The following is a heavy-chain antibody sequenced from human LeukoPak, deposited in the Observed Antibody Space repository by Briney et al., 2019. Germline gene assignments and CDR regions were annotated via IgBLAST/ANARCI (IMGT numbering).Heavy chain of an antibody. CDR1: GFTFSSYA. D-gene: IGHD2-2*01. V-gene: IGHV3-23*01. CDR2: ISGSGGST. J-gene: IGHJ4*02. Sequence: PGGSLRLSCAASGFTFSSYAMSWVRQAQGKWLEWVSAISGSGGSTYYADSVKGRFTISRDNSKNTLYLQMNSLRAEDTAVYYCAKAIVYCSSTSCLGGDFDYWGQGTLVTVSS. CDR3: AKAIVYCSSTSCLGGDFDY.